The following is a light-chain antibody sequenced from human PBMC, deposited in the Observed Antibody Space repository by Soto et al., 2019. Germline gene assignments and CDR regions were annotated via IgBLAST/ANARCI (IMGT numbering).Light chain of an antibody. CDR2: GNI. Sequence: QSVLTPPPSLTGAPGQRVTISCTGSSSNIGAGYDVHWYQQLPGTAPKLLIYGNINRPSGVPDRFSGSKPGTSASLAIAGLQAEDEADYYCQSYDNSLSGYVFGTGTKVTV. J-gene: IGLJ1*01. V-gene: IGLV1-40*01. CDR3: QSYDNSLSGYV. CDR1: SSNIGAGYD.